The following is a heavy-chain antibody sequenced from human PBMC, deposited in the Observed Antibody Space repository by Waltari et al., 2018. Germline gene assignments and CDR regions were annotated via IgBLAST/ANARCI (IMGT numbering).Heavy chain of an antibody. Sequence: QVQLQESGPGLVKPSQTLSLTCTVSGGSISSGGYYWNWIRQHPGKGLEWIGYIYYTGRTYYNPSLKSLVTISVDTSKNQFSLKLSSVTAADTAVYYCARDRRYYGMDVWGRGTTVTVSS. V-gene: IGHV4-31*01. CDR3: ARDRRYYGMDV. CDR2: IYYTGRT. D-gene: IGHD6-6*01. CDR1: GGSISSGGYY. J-gene: IGHJ6*02.